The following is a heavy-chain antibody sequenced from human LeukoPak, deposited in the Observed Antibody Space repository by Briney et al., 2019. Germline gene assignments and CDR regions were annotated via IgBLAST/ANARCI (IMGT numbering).Heavy chain of an antibody. V-gene: IGHV3-21*01. CDR3: ARVGLRGIDY. J-gene: IGHJ4*02. D-gene: IGHD5/OR15-5a*01. Sequence: PGGSLRLSCAASGFTTSSYSMNWVRQASGKGLEWVSSISSSSSYIYYADSVKGRFTISRDNAKNSLYLQMNSLRAEDTAVYYCARVGLRGIDYWGQGTLVTVSS. CDR1: GFTTSSYS. CDR2: ISSSSSYI.